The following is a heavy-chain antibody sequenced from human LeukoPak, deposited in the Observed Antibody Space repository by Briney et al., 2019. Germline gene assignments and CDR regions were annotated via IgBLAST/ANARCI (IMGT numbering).Heavy chain of an antibody. CDR1: GFTFSDYY. CDR2: ISSSGSTI. D-gene: IGHD2-2*01. V-gene: IGHV3-11*04. CDR3: AREDLVVVPAACHFMDV. Sequence: PGGSLRLSCAASGFTFSDYYMSWIRQAPGKGLEWVSYISSSGSTIYYADSVKGRFTISRDNAKNSLYLQLNSLRPEDTGVYFCAREDLVVVPAACHFMDVWGKGTTVIVSS. J-gene: IGHJ6*03.